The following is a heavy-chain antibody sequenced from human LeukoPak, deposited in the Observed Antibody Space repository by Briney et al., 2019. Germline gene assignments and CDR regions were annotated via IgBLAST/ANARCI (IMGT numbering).Heavy chain of an antibody. Sequence: TGGSLRLSCAASGFTFSSYAMTWVRQAPGKGLEWVSAISGSGGSTYYADSVKGRFTISRDNSKNTLYLQMNSLRAEDTAVYYCATAVAGPLDYWGQGTLVTVSS. CDR1: GFTFSSYA. V-gene: IGHV3-23*01. CDR2: ISGSGGST. J-gene: IGHJ4*02. D-gene: IGHD6-19*01. CDR3: ATAVAGPLDY.